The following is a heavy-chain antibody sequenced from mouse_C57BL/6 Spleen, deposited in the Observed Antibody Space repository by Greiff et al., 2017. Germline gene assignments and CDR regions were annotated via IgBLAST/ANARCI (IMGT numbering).Heavy chain of an antibody. Sequence: VQLQQPGPALMKPGASVKLSCKASGYTFTSYWMNWVKQRPGQGLEWIGNINPSNGGTNYNEKFKSKATLTVDKSSSTAYMQLSSLTSEASAVYYCSRGRRLTDDYWGQGTTLTVSS. V-gene: IGHV1-53*01. CDR3: SRGRRLTDDY. CDR2: INPSNGGT. J-gene: IGHJ2*01. D-gene: IGHD4-1*01. CDR1: GYTFTSYW.